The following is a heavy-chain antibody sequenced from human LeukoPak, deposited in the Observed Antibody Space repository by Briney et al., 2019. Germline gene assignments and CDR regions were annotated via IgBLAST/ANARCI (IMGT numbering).Heavy chain of an antibody. J-gene: IGHJ4*02. V-gene: IGHV3-49*04. CDR3: TRDLCSSTSCPDY. D-gene: IGHD2-2*01. CDR1: GFTFGDYT. CDR2: IRSKAYGGTT. Sequence: GGSLRLSCTASGFTFGDYTMNWVRQAPGKGLEWVGFIRSKAYGGTTEYAASVKGRFIISRDDSKSIAYLQMNSLKTKDTAVYYCTRDLCSSTSCPDYWGQGTLVTVSS.